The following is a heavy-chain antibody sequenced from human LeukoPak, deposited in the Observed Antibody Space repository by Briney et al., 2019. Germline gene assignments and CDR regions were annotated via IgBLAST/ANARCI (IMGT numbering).Heavy chain of an antibody. Sequence: SGGSLRLSCTASGFTFSNYGMHWVRQAPGKGLEWVAIIWFDGSNKYYADSVKGRFTISRDNSKNTLYLQMNSLRAEDTAVYYCARVGEGYYDAFDIWGQGTMVTVSS. D-gene: IGHD3-16*01. V-gene: IGHV3-33*01. CDR2: IWFDGSNK. J-gene: IGHJ3*02. CDR1: GFTFSNYG. CDR3: ARVGEGYYDAFDI.